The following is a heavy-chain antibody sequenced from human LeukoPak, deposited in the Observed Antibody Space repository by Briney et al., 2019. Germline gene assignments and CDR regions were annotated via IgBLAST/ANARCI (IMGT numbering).Heavy chain of an antibody. J-gene: IGHJ4*02. D-gene: IGHD3-22*01. CDR2: INPNSGGT. V-gene: IGHV1-2*02. Sequence: ASVKVSCKASGYTFTGYYMHWVRQAPGQGLEWMGWINPNSGGTNYAQKLQGRVTMTTDTSTSTAYMELRSLRSDDTAVYYCARDYQLYDSSGYDYWGQGTLVTVSS. CDR3: ARDYQLYDSSGYDY. CDR1: GYTFTGYY.